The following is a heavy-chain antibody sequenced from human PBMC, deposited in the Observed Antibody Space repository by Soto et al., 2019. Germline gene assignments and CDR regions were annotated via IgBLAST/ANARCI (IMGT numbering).Heavy chain of an antibody. CDR1: GGSISSSNW. J-gene: IGHJ4*02. CDR2: IYHSGST. V-gene: IGHV4-4*02. CDR3: ARRRPALVLLSSRYFDY. Sequence: PSETLSLTCAVSGGSISSSNWWSWVRQPPGKGLEWIGEIYHSGSTNYNPSLKSRVTISVDKSKNQFSLKLSSVTAADTAVYYCARRRPALVLLSSRYFDYWGQGTLVTVSS. D-gene: IGHD3-10*01.